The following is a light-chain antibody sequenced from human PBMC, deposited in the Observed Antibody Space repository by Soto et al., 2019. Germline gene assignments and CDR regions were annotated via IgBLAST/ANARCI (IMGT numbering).Light chain of an antibody. V-gene: IGKV3-11*01. CDR2: DAS. J-gene: IGKJ4*01. CDR3: QQRSNWPPLT. CDR1: QSVNSY. Sequence: EIVLTQSPTTLSLSPGERVTLSCRASQSVNSYLAWYQQKPGQAPRLLIYDASNRATGIPARFSGSGSGTDFTLTISSLEPEDFAVYYCQQRSNWPPLTFGGGTKVEIK.